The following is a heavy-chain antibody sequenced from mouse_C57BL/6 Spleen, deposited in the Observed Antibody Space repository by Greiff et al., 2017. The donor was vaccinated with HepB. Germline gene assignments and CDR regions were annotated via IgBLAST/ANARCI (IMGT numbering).Heavy chain of an antibody. CDR1: GFTFSDYG. J-gene: IGHJ1*03. Sequence: EVQLVESGGGLVKPGGSLKLSCAASGFTFSDYGMHWVRQAPEKGLEWVAYISSGSSTIYYADTVKGRFTISRDNAKNTLFLQMTSLRSEDTAMYYCARPGYSNYDYWYFDVWGTGTTVTVSS. V-gene: IGHV5-17*01. CDR2: ISSGSSTI. D-gene: IGHD2-5*01. CDR3: ARPGYSNYDYWYFDV.